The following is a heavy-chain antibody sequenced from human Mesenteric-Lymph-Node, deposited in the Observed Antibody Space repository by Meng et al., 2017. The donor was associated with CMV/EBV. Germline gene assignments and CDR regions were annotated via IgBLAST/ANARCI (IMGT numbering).Heavy chain of an antibody. CDR2: IKQDGSVK. CDR1: EFTFSRYW. D-gene: IGHD6-25*01. Sequence: LSGAASEFTFSRYWMSWVRQAPGKELEWLANIKQDGSVKYYVDSVKGRFTISRDNAKNSLFLQMNSLRAEDTAVYFCAGALGTAAARWGQGTLVTVSS. J-gene: IGHJ4*02. CDR3: AGALGTAAAR. V-gene: IGHV3-7*01.